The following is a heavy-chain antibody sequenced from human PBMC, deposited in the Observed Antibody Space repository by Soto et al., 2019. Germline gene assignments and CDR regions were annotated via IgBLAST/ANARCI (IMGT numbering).Heavy chain of an antibody. J-gene: IGHJ4*02. CDR3: ARDPSTGTSPFDY. CDR1: GFTFSSYS. D-gene: IGHD1-1*01. V-gene: IGHV3-48*02. CDR2: ISSGSNTI. Sequence: GGSLRLSCAASGFTFSSYSMNWVRQAPGKGLEWVSYISSGSNTIYYADSVMGRFTISRDNAKDSLYLQMNSLRDEDTAVYYSARDPSTGTSPFDYWGQGTLVTVSS.